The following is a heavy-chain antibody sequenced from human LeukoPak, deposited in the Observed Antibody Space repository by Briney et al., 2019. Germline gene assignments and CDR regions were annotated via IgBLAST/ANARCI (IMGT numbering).Heavy chain of an antibody. V-gene: IGHV3-23*01. CDR3: ATVRATYFSY. Sequence: GGSLRLSCAASGFPFSTYAMNWVRQAPGKGLEWVSVITGSGGFTQYADSVKGRFTISRDNSKNTVYLQMNSLRAEDTALYYCATVRATYFSYWGQGTLVTVSS. J-gene: IGHJ4*02. D-gene: IGHD3-9*01. CDR2: ITGSGGFT. CDR1: GFPFSTYA.